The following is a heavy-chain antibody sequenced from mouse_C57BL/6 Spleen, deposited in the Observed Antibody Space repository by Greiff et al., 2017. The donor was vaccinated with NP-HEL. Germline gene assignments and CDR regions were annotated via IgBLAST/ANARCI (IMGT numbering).Heavy chain of an antibody. J-gene: IGHJ1*03. V-gene: IGHV1-80*01. Sequence: VQLQQSGAELVKPGASVKISCKASGYAFSSYWMNWVKQRPGPGLEWIGQIYPGDGATTYNGQFTGKATLTADKSSSTAYMQLSSLTSEDAAVYCCAREARYYGSSYGWYFDVWGTGTTVTVSS. CDR3: AREARYYGSSYGWYFDV. CDR1: GYAFSSYW. CDR2: IYPGDGAT. D-gene: IGHD1-1*01.